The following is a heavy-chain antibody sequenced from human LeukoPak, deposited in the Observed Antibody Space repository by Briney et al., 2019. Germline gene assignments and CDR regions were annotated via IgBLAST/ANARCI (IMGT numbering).Heavy chain of an antibody. Sequence: ASVKVSCKVSGYTLTELSMHWVRQAPGKGLEWMGGFDPEDGETIYAQKFQGRVTMTEDTSTDTAYMELSSLRSEDTAVYYCARDRRYDFWSGYSNWFDPWGQGTLVTVSS. CDR3: ARDRRYDFWSGYSNWFDP. CDR1: GYTLTELS. CDR2: FDPEDGET. V-gene: IGHV1-24*01. D-gene: IGHD3-3*01. J-gene: IGHJ5*02.